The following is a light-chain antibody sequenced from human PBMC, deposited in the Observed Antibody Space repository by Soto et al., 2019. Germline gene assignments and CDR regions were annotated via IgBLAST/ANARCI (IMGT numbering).Light chain of an antibody. J-gene: IGKJ2*01. V-gene: IGKV1-39*01. CDR1: QSISSY. Sequence: DFQITQSPSSVYSSVGGGVTITCRASQSISSYLNWYQQTPGKAPKILIYAASSLQSGVPSRFSGTGSWTDCTLTISSLQPEDVETYYCQQSYSTPPTFGQGTKVDIK. CDR3: QQSYSTPPT. CDR2: AAS.